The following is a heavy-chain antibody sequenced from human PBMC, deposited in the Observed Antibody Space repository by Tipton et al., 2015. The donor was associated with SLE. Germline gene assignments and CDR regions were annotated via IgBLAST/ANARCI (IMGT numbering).Heavy chain of an antibody. CDR3: ARLRYFDWLLDY. CDR1: GGSVSSGSYY. Sequence: LRLSCAVSGGSVSSGSYYWSWIRQPPGKGLEWIGYIYYSGSTNYNPSLKSRVTISVDTSKNQFSLKLSSVTAADTAVYYCARLRYFDWLLDYWGQGTLVTVSS. D-gene: IGHD3-9*01. CDR2: IYYSGST. J-gene: IGHJ4*02. V-gene: IGHV4-61*01.